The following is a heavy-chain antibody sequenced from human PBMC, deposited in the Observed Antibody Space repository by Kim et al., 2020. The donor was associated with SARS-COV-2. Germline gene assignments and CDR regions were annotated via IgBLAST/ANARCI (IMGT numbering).Heavy chain of an antibody. J-gene: IGHJ6*02. V-gene: IGHV3-30*18. D-gene: IGHD1-26*01. CDR2: ISYDGSNK. CDR1: GFTFSSYG. CDR3: AKDNRIVGASSYYYYYGMDV. Sequence: GGSLRLSCAASGFTFSSYGMHWVRQAPGKGLEWVAVISYDGSNKYYADSVKGRFTISRDNSKNTLYLQMNSLRAEDTAVYYCAKDNRIVGASSYYYYYGMDVWGQGTTVTVSS.